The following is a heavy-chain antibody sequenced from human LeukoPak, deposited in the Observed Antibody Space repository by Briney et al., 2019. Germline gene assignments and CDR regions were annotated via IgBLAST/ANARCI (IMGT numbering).Heavy chain of an antibody. V-gene: IGHV4-34*01. CDR2: INHSGST. D-gene: IGHD3-22*01. CDR1: GGSFSGYY. Sequence: SETLSLTCAVYGGSFSGYYWSWIRQPPGKGPEWIGEINHSGSTNYNPSLKSRVTISVDTSKNQFSLKLSSVTAADTAVYYCARGPRYYYDSSGYFNPHYYYYGMDVWGQGTTVTVSS. CDR3: ARGPRYYYDSSGYFNPHYYYYGMDV. J-gene: IGHJ6*02.